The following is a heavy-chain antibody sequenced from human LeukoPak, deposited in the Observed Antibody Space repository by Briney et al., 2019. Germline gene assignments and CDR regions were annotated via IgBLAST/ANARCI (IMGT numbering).Heavy chain of an antibody. CDR2: IYYSGST. Sequence: SETLSLTCTVSGGSISSSSYYWVWIRQPPGKGLEWIGSIYYSGSTYYNPSLKSRVTISVDTSKNQFSLKLSSVTSADTAVYYCARDTRWGLLGYCSGGSCDGRTYYSDYWGQGTLVTVSS. D-gene: IGHD2-15*01. CDR1: GGSISSSSYY. J-gene: IGHJ4*02. V-gene: IGHV4-39*07. CDR3: ARDTRWGLLGYCSGGSCDGRTYYSDY.